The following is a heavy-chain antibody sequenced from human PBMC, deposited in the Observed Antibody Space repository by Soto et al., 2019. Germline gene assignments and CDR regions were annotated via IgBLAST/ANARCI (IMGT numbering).Heavy chain of an antibody. CDR3: ARGSNHLDY. V-gene: IGHV3-74*01. CDR1: GFTFSPFW. Sequence: EVQLVESGGGLVQPGGSLRLSCAASGFTFSPFWMHWVRQVPGKGPVWVSRINSDGNSTSYADSVKGRFTISRDNAKNTLYLQLHSLRAEDNAVYYGARGSNHLDYWGQGPLVTVSS. J-gene: IGHJ4*02. CDR2: INSDGNST. D-gene: IGHD4-4*01.